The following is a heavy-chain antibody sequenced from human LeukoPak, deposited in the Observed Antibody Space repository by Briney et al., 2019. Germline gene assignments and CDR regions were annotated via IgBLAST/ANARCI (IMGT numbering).Heavy chain of an antibody. V-gene: IGHV4-39*01. Sequence: SETLSLTCTVSGGSISSSSYYWGWIRQPPGKGLERIGSIYYSGSTYYNPSLKSRVTISVDTSKNQFSLKLSSVTAADTAVYYCARHAGYSYGYRDCWGQGTLVTVSS. CDR2: IYYSGST. CDR1: GGSISSSSYY. CDR3: ARHAGYSYGYRDC. D-gene: IGHD5-18*01. J-gene: IGHJ4*02.